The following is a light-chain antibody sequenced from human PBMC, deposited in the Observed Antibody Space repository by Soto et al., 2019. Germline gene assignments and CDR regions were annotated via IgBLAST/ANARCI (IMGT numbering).Light chain of an antibody. CDR1: QGISNY. V-gene: IGKV1-27*01. CDR2: AAS. J-gene: IGKJ4*01. CDR3: QKYTSAPPLT. Sequence: DIPMTQSPSSLSASVGDIVTITCRASQGISNYLAWYQQKPEKVPKLLIYAASTLQSGVPSRFSGSGSGTDFTLTISSLPPEDVATYYYQKYTSAPPLTFGGGNKVEIK.